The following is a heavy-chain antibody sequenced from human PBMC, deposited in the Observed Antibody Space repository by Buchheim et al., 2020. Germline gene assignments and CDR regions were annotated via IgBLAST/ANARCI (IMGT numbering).Heavy chain of an antibody. J-gene: IGHJ4*02. Sequence: QVQLQESGPGLVKPSQTLSLTCNVSDDSIRSGNFFWNWIRQPAGKPLEWIGRIYASGSTSYNPSLESRVAISIEPSETHLSLKLTFVTAADTAIYYCTRDPGAGFQSLWGQGTL. D-gene: IGHD3-10*01. CDR1: DDSIRSGNFF. V-gene: IGHV4-61*02. CDR3: TRDPGAGFQSL. CDR2: IYASGST.